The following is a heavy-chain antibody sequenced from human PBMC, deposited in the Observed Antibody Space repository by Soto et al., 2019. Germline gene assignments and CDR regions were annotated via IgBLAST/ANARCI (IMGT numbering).Heavy chain of an antibody. J-gene: IGHJ4*02. V-gene: IGHV3-48*01. CDR2: ISSSSSTI. CDR1: GFTFSSYS. Sequence: GGSLRLSCAASGFTFSSYSMNWVRQAPGKGLEWVSYISSSSSTIYYADSVKGRFTISRDNSKNTLYLQMNSLRVEDTAVYYCAKDRLAGNFDYWGQGTQVTVSS. CDR3: AKDRLAGNFDY.